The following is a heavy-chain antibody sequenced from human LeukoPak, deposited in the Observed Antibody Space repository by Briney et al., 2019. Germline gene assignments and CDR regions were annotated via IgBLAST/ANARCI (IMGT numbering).Heavy chain of an antibody. Sequence: GESLKISCKGSGYSFTSYWISWVRQMPGKGLEWMGRIDPSDSYTNYSSSFQGHVTISADKSISTAYLQWSSLKATDTAMYYCAISSTSPLSYWGQGTLVTVSS. V-gene: IGHV5-10-1*01. J-gene: IGHJ4*02. CDR1: GYSFTSYW. CDR2: IDPSDSYT. CDR3: AISSTSPLSY. D-gene: IGHD2-2*01.